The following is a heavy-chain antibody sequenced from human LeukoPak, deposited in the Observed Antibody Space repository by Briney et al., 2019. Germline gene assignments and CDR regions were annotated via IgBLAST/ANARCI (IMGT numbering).Heavy chain of an antibody. D-gene: IGHD6-25*01. Sequence: ASVKVSCKASGYTFTTYYMHWVRQAPGQGLEWMGIINPNGGSTSYAQKFQGRVTLTRDMSTSTVYMELSSLRSDDTAVSFCTRGARRSASGDYFDYWGQGTLVTVSS. CDR3: TRGARRSASGDYFDY. J-gene: IGHJ4*02. CDR2: INPNGGST. CDR1: GYTFTTYY. V-gene: IGHV1-46*01.